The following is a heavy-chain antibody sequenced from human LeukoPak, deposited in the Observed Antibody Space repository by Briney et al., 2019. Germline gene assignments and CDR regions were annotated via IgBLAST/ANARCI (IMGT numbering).Heavy chain of an antibody. CDR3: ARRGNYLAAFDI. Sequence: ASVKVSCKASGGTFSSYAISWVRQAPGQGLEWMGIINPSGGSTSYAQKFQGRVTINRHRSTITVYMELSGLSAEDTAVYYFARRGNYLAAFDIWDQGTMVNVSS. CDR2: INPSGGST. D-gene: IGHD1-26*01. V-gene: IGHV1-46*01. J-gene: IGHJ3*02. CDR1: GGTFSSYA.